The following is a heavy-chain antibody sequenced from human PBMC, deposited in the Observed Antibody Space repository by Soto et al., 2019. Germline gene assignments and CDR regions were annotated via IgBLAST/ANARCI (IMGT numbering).Heavy chain of an antibody. CDR2: INDRGSS. CDR3: ARKVSYAWDY. V-gene: IGHV4-34*01. CDR1: GGSFSGYY. D-gene: IGHD3-16*01. J-gene: IGHJ4*02. Sequence: ETLSLTCAVYGGSFSGYYWSWIRQPPGKGLEWIGEINDRGSSNYTPSLKSRVTISVDASKNQFSLKLRSVTAADTAVYYCARKVSYAWDYWGQGALVTVSS.